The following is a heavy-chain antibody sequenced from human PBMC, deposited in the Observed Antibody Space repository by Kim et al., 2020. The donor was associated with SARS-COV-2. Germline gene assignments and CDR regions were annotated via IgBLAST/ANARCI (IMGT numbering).Heavy chain of an antibody. CDR1: GFTFSSYS. CDR3: ARDSKPPAYDYVWGSHKNTYYYGMDV. D-gene: IGHD3-16*01. V-gene: IGHV3-21*01. Sequence: GGSLRLSCAASGFTFSSYSMNWVRQAPGKGLEWVSSISSSSSYIYYADSVKGRFTISRDNAKNSLYLQMNSLRAEDTAVYYCARDSKPPAYDYVWGSHKNTYYYGMDVWGQGTTVTVSS. J-gene: IGHJ6*01. CDR2: ISSSSSYI.